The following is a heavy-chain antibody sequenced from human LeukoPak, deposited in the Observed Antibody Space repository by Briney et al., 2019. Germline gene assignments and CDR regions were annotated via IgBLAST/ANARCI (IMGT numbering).Heavy chain of an antibody. CDR1: GFTFDGHA. Sequence: GGSLRLSCAASGFTFDGHAMHWVRQAPGRGLDWVSLISGDGGSTYYADSVKGRFTISRDNSKDSLYLRMNSLRTEDTALYYCVKGTYPLFDYWGQGTPVTVSS. CDR3: VKGTYPLFDY. CDR2: ISGDGGST. J-gene: IGHJ4*02. V-gene: IGHV3-43*02.